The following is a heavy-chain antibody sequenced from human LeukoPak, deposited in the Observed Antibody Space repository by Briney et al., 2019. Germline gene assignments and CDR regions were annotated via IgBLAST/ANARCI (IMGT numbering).Heavy chain of an antibody. CDR1: GGSISSGSYS. Sequence: SSETLSLTCAVSGGSISSGSYSWSWIRQPPWKGLEWIGYMFYSGNTYYNPSLKSLVTISVDTSKNQFSLKLSSVTAADTAFYYCARGAGSTISNDAFDIWGQGTMVTVSS. V-gene: IGHV4-30-4*07. CDR3: ARGAGSTISNDAFDI. D-gene: IGHD2-15*01. J-gene: IGHJ3*02. CDR2: MFYSGNT.